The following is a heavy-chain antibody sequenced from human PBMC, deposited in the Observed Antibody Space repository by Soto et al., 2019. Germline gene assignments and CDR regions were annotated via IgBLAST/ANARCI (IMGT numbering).Heavy chain of an antibody. Sequence: QVQLVESGGGVVQPGRSLRLSCAASGFTFSSYAMHWVRQAPGKGLEWVAVISCDGSNKYYADSVKGRFTISRDNSKNTLYLQMNSLRAEDTAVYYCARDRSGYDSGWFDPWGQGTLVTVSS. J-gene: IGHJ5*02. CDR3: ARDRSGYDSGWFDP. V-gene: IGHV3-30-3*01. CDR2: ISCDGSNK. D-gene: IGHD5-12*01. CDR1: GFTFSSYA.